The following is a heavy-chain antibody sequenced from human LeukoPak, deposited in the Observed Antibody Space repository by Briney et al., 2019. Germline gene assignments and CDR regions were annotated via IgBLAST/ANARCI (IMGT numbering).Heavy chain of an antibody. Sequence: GGSLRLSCAASGLTFSSYGMHWVRQAPGKRLEWVAMIWYDGSNTYYADSVKGRFTISRDNSKNTLFLQMDSLRAEDTAVYYCARDRSTTHFDYWGQGTLVTVPS. CDR2: IWYDGSNT. V-gene: IGHV3-33*01. CDR3: ARDRSTTHFDY. J-gene: IGHJ4*02. CDR1: GLTFSSYG. D-gene: IGHD5/OR15-5a*01.